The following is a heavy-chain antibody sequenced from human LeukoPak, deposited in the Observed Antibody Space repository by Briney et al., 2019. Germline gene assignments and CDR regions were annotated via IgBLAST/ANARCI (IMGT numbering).Heavy chain of an antibody. V-gene: IGHV1-3*01. CDR2: INAGNGNT. J-gene: IGHJ3*02. CDR1: GYTFTSYA. CDR3: ARDRRTGRDAFDI. Sequence: GASVKVSCKASGYTFTSYAMHWVRQAPGQRLEWMGWINAGNGNTKYSQKFQGRVTITRDTSASTAYMELSSLRSEDTAVYYCARDRRTGRDAFDIWGQGTMVTVSS.